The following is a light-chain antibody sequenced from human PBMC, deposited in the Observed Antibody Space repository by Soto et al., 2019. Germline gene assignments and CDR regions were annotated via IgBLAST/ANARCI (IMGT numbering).Light chain of an antibody. Sequence: EIVMTQSPGTLSVSPGERVTLSCRASQSVSSNLAWYQQKPGQAPSLLLYGASTRATGIPARFSGSGSGTEFTLTISSLQSEDFAVYYCLQYINWPFTFGQGTRLEIK. J-gene: IGKJ5*01. CDR3: LQYINWPFT. V-gene: IGKV3-15*01. CDR2: GAS. CDR1: QSVSSN.